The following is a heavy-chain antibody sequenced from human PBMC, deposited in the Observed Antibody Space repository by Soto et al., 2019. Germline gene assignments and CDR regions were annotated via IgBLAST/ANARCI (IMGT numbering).Heavy chain of an antibody. J-gene: IGHJ4*02. CDR2: ISPYNGNT. CDR1: GYTFTTYG. D-gene: IGHD3-10*01. CDR3: AREVQDFYASGTSYYFDY. V-gene: IGHV1-18*01. Sequence: GASVKVSCKASGYTFTTYGIIWVRQAPGQGLEWMGWISPYNGNTNYAQKLQGRVTMTTDTSTSTAYMELRSLRSDDTAVYYCAREVQDFYASGTSYYFDYWGQGTLVTVSS.